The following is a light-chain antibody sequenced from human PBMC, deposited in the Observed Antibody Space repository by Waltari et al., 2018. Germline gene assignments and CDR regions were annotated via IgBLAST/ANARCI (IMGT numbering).Light chain of an antibody. CDR1: QDISSH. CDR3: QQLIRFPTFT. CDR2: GAS. J-gene: IGKJ2*01. Sequence: DIQLTQSPSFLSTSVGDRVTNTCRASQDISSHLAWYQQKPGKAPRLLVYGASTLHSGVPSRFSGTGSGTEFTLTINNLQPEDFATYYCQQLIRFPTFTFGQGTKLQIE. V-gene: IGKV1-9*01.